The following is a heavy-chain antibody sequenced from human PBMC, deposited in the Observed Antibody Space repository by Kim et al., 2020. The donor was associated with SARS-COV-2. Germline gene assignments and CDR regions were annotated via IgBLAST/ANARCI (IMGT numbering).Heavy chain of an antibody. Sequence: YSNPSPKSRVPISVDTSKNQFSLKLSSVTAADTAVYYCARYGGSGSTFDYWGQGTLVTVSS. J-gene: IGHJ4*02. CDR3: ARYGGSGSTFDY. V-gene: IGHV4-31*02. D-gene: IGHD6-19*01.